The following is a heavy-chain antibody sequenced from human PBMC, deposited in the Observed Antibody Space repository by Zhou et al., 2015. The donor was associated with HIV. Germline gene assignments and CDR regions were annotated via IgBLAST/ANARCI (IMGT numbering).Heavy chain of an antibody. CDR3: ARDSARLRYFDWTNPHWYFDL. D-gene: IGHD3-9*01. CDR2: ITPVLEHA. J-gene: IGHJ2*01. CDR1: GGTFSDDV. V-gene: IGHV1-69*01. Sequence: QLVQSGTEVRKPGSSVKVSCQASGGTFSDDVVTWVRQAPGQGLEWIGGITPVLEHANIAQKFRDRVTLTADEPSNTVYMELSSLRSEDTAVYYCARDSARLRYFDWTNPHWYFDLWGRGTLVTVSS.